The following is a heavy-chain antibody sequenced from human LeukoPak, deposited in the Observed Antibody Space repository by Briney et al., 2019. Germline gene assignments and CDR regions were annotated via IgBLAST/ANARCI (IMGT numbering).Heavy chain of an antibody. D-gene: IGHD3-3*01. V-gene: IGHV1-69*13. CDR1: GGTFSTYA. CDR2: IIPIFGTA. Sequence: SVKVSCKASGGTFSTYAISWVRQSPGQGLEWMGGIIPIFGTANSAQKFQGRVTITADESTSTAYMELSSLRSEDTAVYYCARDYYDFWSGSGRNGNDYYYYYYMDVWGKGTTVTVSS. J-gene: IGHJ6*03. CDR3: ARDYYDFWSGSGRNGNDYYYYYYMDV.